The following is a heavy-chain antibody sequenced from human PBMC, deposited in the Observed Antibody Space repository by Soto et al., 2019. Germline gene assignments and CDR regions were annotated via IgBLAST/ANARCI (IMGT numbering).Heavy chain of an antibody. CDR3: VRYCSSTLCNGVATRTFDY. Sequence: LRLSCAASRFTFSTYEMHWVRQAPGKGLEWVSCISSSGSSVYYADSVKGRFTISRDNSRNSLYLQMNSLRDEDTALYYCVRYCSSTLCNGVATRTFDYWGQGALVTVS. J-gene: IGHJ4*02. CDR2: ISSSGSSV. V-gene: IGHV3-48*03. D-gene: IGHD5-12*01. CDR1: RFTFSTYE.